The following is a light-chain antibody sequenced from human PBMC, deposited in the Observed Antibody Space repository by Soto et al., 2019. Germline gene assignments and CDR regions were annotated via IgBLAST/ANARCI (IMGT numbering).Light chain of an antibody. CDR1: SSDVGGFNY. CDR3: SSYTTTDTWV. J-gene: IGLJ3*02. Sequence: QSVLTQPASVSGSPGQSITITCTGTSSDVGGFNYVSWHQQHPGKAPKLMIYAVTNRPSGVSTRFSGSKSGNTAFLTISGLQAEDDADYYCSSYTTTDTWVFGGGTQLTVL. V-gene: IGLV2-14*01. CDR2: AVT.